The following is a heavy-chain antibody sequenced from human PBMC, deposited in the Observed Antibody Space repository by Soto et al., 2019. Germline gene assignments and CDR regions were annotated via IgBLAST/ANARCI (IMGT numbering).Heavy chain of an antibody. V-gene: IGHV1-46*01. CDR3: ARAVAVAADFGY. D-gene: IGHD6-19*01. CDR2: IYPGGVNI. CDR1: GYSFTSHY. J-gene: IGHJ4*02. Sequence: VSCKAIGYSFTSHYMHWVRQAPGQGLEWMGTIYPGGVNIGYAQKFKGRVTMTKDTSTSTVYMELNSLTSEDTAVYYCARAVAVAADFGYWGQGTLVTVSS.